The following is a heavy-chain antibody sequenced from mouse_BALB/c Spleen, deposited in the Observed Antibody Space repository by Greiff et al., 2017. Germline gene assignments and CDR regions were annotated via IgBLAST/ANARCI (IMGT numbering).Heavy chain of an antibody. Sequence: EVQLVESGGGLVQPGGSMKLSCVASGFTFSNYWMNWVRQSPEKGLEWVAEIRLKSNNYATHYAESVKGRFTISRDDSKSSVYLQMNNLRAEDTGIYYCTRHDGYFAYWGQGTLVTVSA. J-gene: IGHJ3*01. CDR3: TRHDGYFAY. CDR1: GFTFSNYW. V-gene: IGHV6-6*02. D-gene: IGHD2-3*01. CDR2: IRLKSNNYAT.